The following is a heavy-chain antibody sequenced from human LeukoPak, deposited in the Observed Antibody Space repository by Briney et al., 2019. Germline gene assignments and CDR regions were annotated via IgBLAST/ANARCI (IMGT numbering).Heavy chain of an antibody. J-gene: IGHJ4*02. CDR3: ARDARPVKYYLDY. V-gene: IGHV3-21*01. CDR1: GFTFSSYS. Sequence: PGGSLRLSCAASGFTFSSYSMNWVRQAPGKGLEWVSSISSSSSYIYYADSVKGRFTISRDNAKNSLYLQMNSLRAEDTAVYYCARDARPVKYYLDYWGQGTLVTVSS. D-gene: IGHD4-17*01. CDR2: ISSSSSYI.